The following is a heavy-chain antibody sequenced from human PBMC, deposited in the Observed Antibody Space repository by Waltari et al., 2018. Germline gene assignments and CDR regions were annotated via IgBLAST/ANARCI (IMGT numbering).Heavy chain of an antibody. Sequence: QLQVQESGPGLVKPSETLSLTCTVSGGAITTTNYYWGWIRQPPGKGLEWIGSIYYNGTTYYNPSLKGRVTISADTSKNQFSLNLNSVTAADTAVYYCASLLTGDWGQGVLVTVSS. CDR2: IYYNGTT. J-gene: IGHJ4*02. CDR3: ASLLTGD. CDR1: GGAITTTNYY. D-gene: IGHD3-9*01. V-gene: IGHV4-39*01.